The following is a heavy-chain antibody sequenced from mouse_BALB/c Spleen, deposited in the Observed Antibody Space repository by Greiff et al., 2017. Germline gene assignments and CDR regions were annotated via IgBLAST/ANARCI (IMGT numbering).Heavy chain of an antibody. V-gene: IGHV1-15*01. D-gene: IGHD1-1*01. CDR3: TRGDYGSIYFDY. Sequence: VQLQQSGAELVRPGASVTLSCKASGYTFTDYEMHWVKQTPVHGLEWIGAIDPETGGTAYNQKFKGKATLTADKSSSTAYMELRSLTSEDSAVYYCTRGDYGSIYFDYWGQGTTLTVSS. CDR1: GYTFTDYE. CDR2: IDPETGGT. J-gene: IGHJ2*01.